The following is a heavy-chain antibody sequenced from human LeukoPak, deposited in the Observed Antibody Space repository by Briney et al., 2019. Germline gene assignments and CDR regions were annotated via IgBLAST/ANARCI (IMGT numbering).Heavy chain of an antibody. CDR3: ARMRGSSGWGYYYYMDV. Sequence: GGSLRLSCAASGFTFSSYGMSWVRQAPGKGLEWVSAISASVGGTYYADSMKGRFIIARDNAKNTLYLQMNSLRAEDTAVYYCARMRGSSGWGYYYYMDVWGKGTTVTISS. J-gene: IGHJ6*03. CDR2: ISASVGGT. V-gene: IGHV3-23*01. D-gene: IGHD6-19*01. CDR1: GFTFSSYG.